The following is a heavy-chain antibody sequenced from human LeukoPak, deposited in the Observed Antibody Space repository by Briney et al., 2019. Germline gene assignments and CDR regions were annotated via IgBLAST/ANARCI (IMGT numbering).Heavy chain of an antibody. D-gene: IGHD3-10*01. Sequence: ASVKVSCKASAYTLTGCYLHWVRQAPGQGLEWMGWINPNSGGTNYAQKFQGRVTMTRDTSISTAYMELRRLKSDDTAVYYRASGAGCYSPDYWGQGTLVTVSS. CDR2: INPNSGGT. V-gene: IGHV1-2*02. CDR1: AYTLTGCY. CDR3: ASGAGCYSPDY. J-gene: IGHJ4*02.